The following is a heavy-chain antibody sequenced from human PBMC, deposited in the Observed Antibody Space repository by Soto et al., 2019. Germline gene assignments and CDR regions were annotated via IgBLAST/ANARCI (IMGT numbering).Heavy chain of an antibody. CDR2: ISGSGGST. J-gene: IGHJ4*02. V-gene: IGHV3-23*01. D-gene: IGHD3-3*01. CDR1: GVTVRTYA. CDR3: AKKRGFWSGHDFAY. Sequence: PGGSLRLACAASGVTVRTYAMSSVLQAPGKGLEWVSAISGSGGSTYYADSVKGRFTISRENSKNTLYLQMNSLRAEDTAVYYCAKKRGFWSGHDFAYWGQGTLVPVSS.